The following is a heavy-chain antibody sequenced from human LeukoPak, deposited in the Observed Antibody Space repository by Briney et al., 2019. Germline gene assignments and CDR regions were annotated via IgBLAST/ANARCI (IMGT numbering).Heavy chain of an antibody. CDR3: AREPRSGYSYGSPDY. D-gene: IGHD5-18*01. J-gene: IGHJ4*02. CDR1: GFTFSSYG. CDR2: IWYDGSNK. Sequence: PGRSLRLSCAASGFTFSSYGMHWVRQAPGKGLEWVAVIWYDGSNKYYADSVKGRFTISRDNSKNTLYLQMNSLRAEDTAVYYCAREPRSGYSYGSPDYWGQGTLVTVSS. V-gene: IGHV3-33*01.